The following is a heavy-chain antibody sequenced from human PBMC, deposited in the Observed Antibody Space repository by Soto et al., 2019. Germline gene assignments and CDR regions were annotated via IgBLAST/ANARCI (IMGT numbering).Heavy chain of an antibody. Sequence: EPMVQSGGGLVHPVWSLRLSCVASGFTFSEYYMDWVRQAPGSGTVWIGRSRNEANDYIIYYAASVKGRFSVSRDDSKRSFFLKMNGLKTEDSAVYYWVRQGYCSSTSCFDAMDVWGQGTTVTVSS. CDR2: SRNEANDYII. V-gene: IGHV3-72*01. CDR1: GFTFSEYY. J-gene: IGHJ6*02. CDR3: VRQGYCSSTSCFDAMDV. D-gene: IGHD2-2*01.